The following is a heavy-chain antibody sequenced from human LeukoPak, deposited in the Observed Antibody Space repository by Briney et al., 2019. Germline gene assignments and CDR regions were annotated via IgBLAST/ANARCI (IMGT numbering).Heavy chain of an antibody. V-gene: IGHV4-59*01. CDR2: IYYSGST. J-gene: IGHJ3*02. CDR1: GGSINSFY. D-gene: IGHD7-27*01. Sequence: SETLSLTCSVSGGSINSFYWSWIRQPPGKGLEWIGYIYYSGSTNYNPSLKSRVTISVDTSKNQFSLNLSSVTAAGTAVYYCARHWGSRGAFDIWGQGTMVTVSS. CDR3: ARHWGSRGAFDI.